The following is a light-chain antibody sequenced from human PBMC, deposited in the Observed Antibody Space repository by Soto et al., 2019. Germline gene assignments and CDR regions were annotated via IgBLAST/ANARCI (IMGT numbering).Light chain of an antibody. CDR2: GAS. CDR3: QQYGSSPRT. J-gene: IGKJ1*01. Sequence: EIVLTQSPGTLSLSPGERVTLSCRASQSVSSSYLAWYQQKPGQAPRLLVYGASSRATGVPDRFSGSGSGTDFTLNIIRLEPEDFAVYYCQQYGSSPRTFGQGTKVDIK. CDR1: QSVSSSY. V-gene: IGKV3-20*01.